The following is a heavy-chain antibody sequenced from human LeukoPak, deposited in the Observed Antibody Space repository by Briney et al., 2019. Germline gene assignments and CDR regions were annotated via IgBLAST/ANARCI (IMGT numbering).Heavy chain of an antibody. CDR3: ARQGKAAVAGIKLGSAFDI. J-gene: IGHJ3*02. CDR1: GYTFSSYY. Sequence: ASVKVSCKASGYTFSSYYIHWVRQAPGQGLEWMGIINPSGGSTSYAQKFQDRVTMTRDKSTSTVYMGLSSLRSEDTAAYYCARQGKAAVAGIKLGSAFDIWGQGTMVTVSS. V-gene: IGHV1-46*01. D-gene: IGHD6-19*01. CDR2: INPSGGST.